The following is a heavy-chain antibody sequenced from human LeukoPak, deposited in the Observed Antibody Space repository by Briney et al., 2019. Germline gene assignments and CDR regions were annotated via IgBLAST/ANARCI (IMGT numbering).Heavy chain of an antibody. D-gene: IGHD1-26*01. J-gene: IGHJ4*02. CDR2: IYFSGST. Sequence: SETLSPTCTVSGGSISSSSYYWGWIRQPPGKGLEWIGSIYFSGSTYYNPSLKSRVTISVDTSKNQFSLKLSSVTAADTAVYYCARAWGSYYPYYFDYWGQGTLVTVSS. V-gene: IGHV4-39*01. CDR1: GGSISSSSYY. CDR3: ARAWGSYYPYYFDY.